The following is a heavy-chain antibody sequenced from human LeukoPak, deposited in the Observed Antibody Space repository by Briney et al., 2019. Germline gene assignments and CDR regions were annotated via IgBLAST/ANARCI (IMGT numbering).Heavy chain of an antibody. CDR3: ARNSGYDPGHYFDY. CDR1: GFTVSGNY. J-gene: IGHJ4*02. V-gene: IGHV3-53*01. Sequence: GGSLRLSCAVSGFTVSGNYMSWVRQAPGKGLEWVSLIYSGGTTYYADSVKGRFTISRDNAKNSLYLQMNSLRAEDTALYYCARNSGYDPGHYFDYWGQGTLVTVSS. D-gene: IGHD5-12*01. CDR2: IYSGGTT.